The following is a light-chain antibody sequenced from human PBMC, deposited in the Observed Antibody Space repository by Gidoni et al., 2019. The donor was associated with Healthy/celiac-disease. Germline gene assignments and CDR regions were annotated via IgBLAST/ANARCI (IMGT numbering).Light chain of an antibody. V-gene: IGKV2-28*01. CDR2: LGS. Sequence: DIVMTQSPLSLPVTPGEPASISCRSSQSLLHSNGYNYLDWYLQKPGQSPQLLIYLGSNRASGVPDRFRGSGSGTDFTLKISRVEAEDVGVYYCMQALQTRTFXXXTKVEIK. CDR1: QSLLHSNGYNY. CDR3: MQALQTRT. J-gene: IGKJ1*01.